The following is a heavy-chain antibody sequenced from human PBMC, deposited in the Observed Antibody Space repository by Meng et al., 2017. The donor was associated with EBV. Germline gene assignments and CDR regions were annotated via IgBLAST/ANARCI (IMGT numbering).Heavy chain of an antibody. Sequence: QLQLREWGPGQVKPSETLSLTCTFSRDSISSFSYWGWIRQPPGRRLEWIGSVHYTGSTYYSPSLKSRVTVSVDTSKNQFSLRLTSVTAADTAVYYCARPFPSWQSPRLDPFGAWGQGTLVTVSS. D-gene: IGHD6-19*01. CDR1: RDSISSFSY. CDR3: ARPFPSWQSPRLDPFGA. J-gene: IGHJ5*02. CDR2: VHYTGST. V-gene: IGHV4-39*01.